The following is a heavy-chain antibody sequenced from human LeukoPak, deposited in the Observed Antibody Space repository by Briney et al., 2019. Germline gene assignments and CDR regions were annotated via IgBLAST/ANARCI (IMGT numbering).Heavy chain of an antibody. D-gene: IGHD6-19*01. CDR1: GYTFTSYA. Sequence: ASVKVSCKASGYTFTSYAMNWVRQAPGQGLEWMGWINPNSGGTNYAQKFQGRVTMTRDTSISTAYMELSRLRSDDTAVYYCARVVPVAGNIYYFDYWGQGTLVTVSS. V-gene: IGHV1-2*02. CDR2: INPNSGGT. J-gene: IGHJ4*02. CDR3: ARVVPVAGNIYYFDY.